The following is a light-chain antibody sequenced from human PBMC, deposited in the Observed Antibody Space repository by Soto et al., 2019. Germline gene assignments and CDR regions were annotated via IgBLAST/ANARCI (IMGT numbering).Light chain of an antibody. CDR3: QLRYSTRSLT. CDR1: QSISSY. CDR2: AAS. V-gene: IGKV1-39*01. J-gene: IGKJ4*01. Sequence: DIQMTQSPSSLSASVGDRVTITCRASQSISSYLNWYQQKPGKAPKLLIYAASSLQSGVPSRFSGMRAGTDVTLTISSLQPEDVATYYWQLRYSTRSLTFGGGTKVEIK.